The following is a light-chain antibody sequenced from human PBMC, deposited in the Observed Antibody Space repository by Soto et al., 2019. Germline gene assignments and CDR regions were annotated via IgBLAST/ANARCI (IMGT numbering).Light chain of an antibody. V-gene: IGLV2-14*01. CDR3: SSYTSSSTYV. CDR1: SSDVGGYNC. J-gene: IGLJ1*01. Sequence: QSVLTQPASVSGSPGQSITISCTGTSSDVGGYNCVSWYQQHPGKAPKLMIYEVSNRPSGVSNRFSGSKSGNTASLTISGLQAEDEDDYYCSSYTSSSTYVLGNGNKVTVL. CDR2: EVS.